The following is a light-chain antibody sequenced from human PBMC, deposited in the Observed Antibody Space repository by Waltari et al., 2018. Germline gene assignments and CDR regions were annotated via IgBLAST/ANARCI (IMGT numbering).Light chain of an antibody. CDR2: DAS. V-gene: IGKV1-5*01. CDR1: QSISSW. CDR3: QQYNSSPIT. Sequence: DIQMTQSPSTLSASVGDRVTITCRASQSISSWLAWYQQKPGKAPKVLIYDASSLESGVPSRFSGSGSGTEFTLTISSLQPDDFATYYCQQYNSSPITFGPGTKVDIK. J-gene: IGKJ3*01.